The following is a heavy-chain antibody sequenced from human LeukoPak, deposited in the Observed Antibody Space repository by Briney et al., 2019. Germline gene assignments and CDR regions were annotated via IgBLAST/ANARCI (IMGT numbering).Heavy chain of an antibody. V-gene: IGHV4-4*07. D-gene: IGHD2-2*02. Sequence: SETLSLTCTVSGGSISSYYWSWIRQPAGKGLEWIGRIYTSGSTNYNPSLKSRVTMSVDTSKNQFSLKLSSVTAADTAVYYCARDICSSTSCYNDYWGQGTLVTVSP. J-gene: IGHJ4*02. CDR2: IYTSGST. CDR1: GGSISSYY. CDR3: ARDICSSTSCYNDY.